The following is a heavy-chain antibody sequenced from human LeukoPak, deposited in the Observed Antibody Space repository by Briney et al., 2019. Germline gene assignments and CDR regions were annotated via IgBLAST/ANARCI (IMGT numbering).Heavy chain of an antibody. CDR1: RFTFSSYA. J-gene: IGHJ4*02. D-gene: IGHD2-2*03. Sequence: PGGSLRLSCSASRFTFSSYAMHWVRQAPGKGLEYVSTISSNGDNTYYADSVKGRFTISRDNSMNTLYLQMRSLRTEDTAVYYCVRDLQFGYCSSTSCYAPDFWGQGTLVTVSS. CDR2: ISSNGDNT. CDR3: VRDLQFGYCSSTSCYAPDF. V-gene: IGHV3-64D*06.